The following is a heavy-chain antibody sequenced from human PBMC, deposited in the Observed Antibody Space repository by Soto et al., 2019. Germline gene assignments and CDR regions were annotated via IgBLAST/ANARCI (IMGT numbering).Heavy chain of an antibody. Sequence: GGSLRLSCAASGLIFNSNAMHWVRQAPGKGLEWVAVISYDGTNKYYADSVKGRFTISRDNANHTLYLQMNRLRPEDTALYYCARGRAAGGGRTPYGMDVWGLGTTVTVSS. CDR1: GLIFNSNA. V-gene: IGHV3-30-3*01. J-gene: IGHJ6*02. CDR3: ARGRAAGGGRTPYGMDV. CDR2: ISYDGTNK. D-gene: IGHD2-15*01.